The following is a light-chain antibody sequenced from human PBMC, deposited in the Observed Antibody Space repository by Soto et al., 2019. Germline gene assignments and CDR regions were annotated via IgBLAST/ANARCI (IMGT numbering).Light chain of an antibody. Sequence: QSVLTQPPSVSGAPGQRVTISCTGSSSNIGAGYDVHWYQQLPGTAPKLLIYGNSNRPSGVPDRFSGSKSGTSASLAITGLQAEDEADYYCATWDSSLSSYVFGTGTKVTVL. CDR3: ATWDSSLSSYV. CDR2: GNS. V-gene: IGLV1-40*01. CDR1: SSNIGAGYD. J-gene: IGLJ1*01.